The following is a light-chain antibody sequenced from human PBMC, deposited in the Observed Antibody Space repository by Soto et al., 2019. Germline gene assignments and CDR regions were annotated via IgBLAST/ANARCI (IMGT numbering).Light chain of an antibody. V-gene: IGLV7-46*01. CDR2: DTS. J-gene: IGLJ1*01. Sequence: QAVVTQEPSVTVSPGGTVTLSCDSSTGAVTSGNYPYWFQQKPGQAPRTLIYDTSSKHSWTPARFSGSLLGGKAALTLSGAQPEDEAEYYCLLSYSGARLYVFGTGTKVTVL. CDR1: TGAVTSGNY. CDR3: LLSYSGARLYV.